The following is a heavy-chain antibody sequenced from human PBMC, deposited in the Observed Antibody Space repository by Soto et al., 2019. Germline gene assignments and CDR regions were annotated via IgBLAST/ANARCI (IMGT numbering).Heavy chain of an antibody. CDR1: GFTFSSYG. V-gene: IGHV3-30*18. CDR2: ISYDGSNK. Sequence: GGSLRLSCAASGFTFSSYGMHWVRQAPGKGLEWVAVISYDGSNKYYADSVKGRFTISRDNSKNTLYLQMNSLRAEDTAMYYCANVVRGVSPSYWGQGTLVTVSS. D-gene: IGHD3-10*02. CDR3: ANVVRGVSPSY. J-gene: IGHJ4*02.